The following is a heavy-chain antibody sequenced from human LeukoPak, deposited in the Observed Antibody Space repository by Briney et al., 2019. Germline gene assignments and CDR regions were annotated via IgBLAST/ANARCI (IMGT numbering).Heavy chain of an antibody. D-gene: IGHD3-10*01. CDR3: ARDWFSGTNYKPLFDY. J-gene: IGHJ4*02. V-gene: IGHV3-48*02. CDR1: GFTFGSYS. Sequence: PGGSLRLSCAASGFTFGSYSMNWVRQAPGKGLEWISYISGSSSDMKYADSGKGRFTISRDNAKNSLYLQMNSLRDEDTAVYYCARDWFSGTNYKPLFDYWGQGTLVTVSS. CDR2: ISGSSSDM.